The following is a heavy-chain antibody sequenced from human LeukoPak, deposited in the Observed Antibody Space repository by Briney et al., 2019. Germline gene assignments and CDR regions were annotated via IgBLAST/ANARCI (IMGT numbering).Heavy chain of an antibody. V-gene: IGHV3-23*01. Sequence: GGSLRLSCAASAFTFSNHAMSSVRQPPGKGLQWVSVISGSGRTTEYADSVKGRFTISRDNSKNTLSLQMNSLRVEDTAIYYCAKNVVVKRYIDYWGQGTLVTVSS. CDR3: AKNVVVKRYIDY. J-gene: IGHJ4*02. CDR2: ISGSGRTT. CDR1: AFTFSNHA. D-gene: IGHD2-15*01.